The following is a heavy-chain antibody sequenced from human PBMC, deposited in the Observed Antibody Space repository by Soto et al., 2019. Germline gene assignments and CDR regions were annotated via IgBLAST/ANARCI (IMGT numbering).Heavy chain of an antibody. D-gene: IGHD4-17*01. J-gene: IGHJ4*02. V-gene: IGHV3-30*18. CDR2: ISYDGSNK. Sequence: RLSCAASGFTFSSYGMHWVLQAPGKGLDWVAVISYDGSNKYYADSVKGRFTISRDNSKNTLYLQMNSLRAEDTAVYYCAKRRTTVTTDIDYWGQGTLVNVYS. CDR1: GFTFSSYG. CDR3: AKRRTTVTTDIDY.